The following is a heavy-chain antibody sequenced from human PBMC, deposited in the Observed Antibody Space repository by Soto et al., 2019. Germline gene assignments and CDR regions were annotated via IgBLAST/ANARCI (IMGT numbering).Heavy chain of an antibody. CDR2: ITPFFGTA. Sequence: QVQLVQSGTEVKKTGSSVKVSCKASGGTFSTFGISWVRQAPGQGLEWMGGITPFFGTARYSQKFEDRITITADESTNTVYMDLRSLTSEDTAIYYCAKSAPMDAGDKYYYDFWGQGALVTVSS. CDR3: AKSAPMDAGDKYYYDF. V-gene: IGHV1-69*01. CDR1: GGTFSTFG. J-gene: IGHJ4*02. D-gene: IGHD4-17*01.